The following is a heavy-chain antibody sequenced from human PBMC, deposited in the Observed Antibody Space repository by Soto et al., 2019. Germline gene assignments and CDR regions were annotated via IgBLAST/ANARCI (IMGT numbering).Heavy chain of an antibody. CDR1: GFTFGDYA. CDR3: SKDRSSGSPYYGMDF. J-gene: IGHJ6*02. CDR2: FKWNSGDV. D-gene: IGHD3-10*01. Sequence: GGSLRLSCAASGFTFGDYAMHWVRQVPGKGLEWVSGFKWNSGDVGYADSVKGRFTISRDNAKNSLYLQMNSLRPEDTAVYYCSKDRSSGSPYYGMDFWGQGTMVTVSS. V-gene: IGHV3-9*01.